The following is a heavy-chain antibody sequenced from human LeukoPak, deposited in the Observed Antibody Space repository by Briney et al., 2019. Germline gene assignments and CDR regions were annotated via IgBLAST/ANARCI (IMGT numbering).Heavy chain of an antibody. D-gene: IGHD3-22*01. V-gene: IGHV1-69*13. J-gene: IGHJ4*02. Sequence: ASAKVSCKASGGTFSSYAISWVRQAPGQGLEWMGGIIPIFGTANYAQKFQGRVTITADESTSTAYMELSSLRSEDTAVYYCATNYYDSSGYYLEWDYWGQGTLVTVSS. CDR2: IIPIFGTA. CDR1: GGTFSSYA. CDR3: ATNYYDSSGYYLEWDY.